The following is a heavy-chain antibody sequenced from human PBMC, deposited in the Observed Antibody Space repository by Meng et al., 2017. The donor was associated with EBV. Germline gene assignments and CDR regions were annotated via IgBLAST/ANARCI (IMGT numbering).Heavy chain of an antibody. Sequence: QVQLVQSGAGVNKPGPSMNVSFKASGYTFTAYYMPWVRQAPGQGLEWMGRINPNSGGTNYAQKFQGRVTMTRDTSISTAYVELSRLRSDDTAVYYCARVGIAVAGTGDYWGQGTLVTVSS. CDR1: GYTFTAYY. D-gene: IGHD6-19*01. CDR3: ARVGIAVAGTGDY. V-gene: IGHV1-2*06. J-gene: IGHJ4*02. CDR2: INPNSGGT.